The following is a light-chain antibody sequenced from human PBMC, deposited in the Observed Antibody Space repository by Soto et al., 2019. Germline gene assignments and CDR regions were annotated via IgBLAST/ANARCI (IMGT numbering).Light chain of an antibody. V-gene: IGKV3-15*01. CDR3: QRYDNWPLT. J-gene: IGKJ4*01. CDR2: GAS. CDR1: QSVSSN. Sequence: EIVMTQSPATLSVSPGERATLSCRASQSVSSNLAWYQQKPGQAPRLLIYGASTRATGIPARFSGSGSGTEFTLTISSLQSDDSAVYYCQRYDNWPLTFGGGTKVDI.